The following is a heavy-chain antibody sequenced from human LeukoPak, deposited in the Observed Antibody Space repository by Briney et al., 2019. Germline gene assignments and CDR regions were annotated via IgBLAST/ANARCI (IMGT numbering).Heavy chain of an antibody. CDR2: ISGSGGSP. CDR3: AKDPRVVVTGTFDY. J-gene: IGHJ4*02. CDR1: GFTVSSNY. V-gene: IGHV3-23*01. D-gene: IGHD2-21*02. Sequence: GGSLRLSCAASGFTVSSNYMSWVRQAPGKGLEWVSSISGSGGSPYYADSAKGRFTISRDNSKNTLYLQMNSLRADDTAVYYCAKDPRVVVTGTFDYWGQGTLVTVSS.